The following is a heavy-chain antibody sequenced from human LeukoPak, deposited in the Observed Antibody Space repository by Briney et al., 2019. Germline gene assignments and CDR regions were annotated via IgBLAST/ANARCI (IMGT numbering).Heavy chain of an antibody. J-gene: IGHJ4*02. CDR2: IYTSGST. D-gene: IGHD6-6*01. CDR1: GGSISSYN. Sequence: PSETLSLTCTVSGGSISSYNWSWLPPPAGKGLEWIGRIYTSGSTNYNPSLKSRVTISVDKSKNQFSLKLSSETAADTAVYYCARGRYSSSPEYFDYWGQGTLVTVSS. V-gene: IGHV4-4*07. CDR3: ARGRYSSSPEYFDY.